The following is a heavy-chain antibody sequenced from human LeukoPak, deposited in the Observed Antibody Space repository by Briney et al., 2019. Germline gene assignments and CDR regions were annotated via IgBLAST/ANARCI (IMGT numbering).Heavy chain of an antibody. CDR3: ARAYGDSIHFDS. J-gene: IGHJ4*02. Sequence: PGGSLRLSCAASGFTFSSYWMNCVRQAPGKGLEWVANIKQDGSDKYYVDSVKGRFTISRDNAKNSLYLQMNSLRAEDAAVYYCARAYGDSIHFDSWGQGTLVTVSS. V-gene: IGHV3-7*04. CDR2: IKQDGSDK. CDR1: GFTFSSYW. D-gene: IGHD4-17*01.